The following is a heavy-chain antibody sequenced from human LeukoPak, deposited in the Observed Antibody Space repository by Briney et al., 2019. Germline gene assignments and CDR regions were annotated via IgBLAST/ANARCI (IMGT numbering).Heavy chain of an antibody. CDR2: INAGLGYT. CDR3: ASEYYNGSGTSYYGVDV. CDR1: GYTFTNYV. D-gene: IGHD3-10*01. Sequence: ASVKVSCKASGYTFTNYVIHWVRQAPGQRLEWMGWINAGLGYTKYSQKFQGRVTITRDTSASTAYMELSSLRSEDTAVYYCASEYYNGSGTSYYGVDVWGQGTTVTVSS. J-gene: IGHJ6*02. V-gene: IGHV1-3*01.